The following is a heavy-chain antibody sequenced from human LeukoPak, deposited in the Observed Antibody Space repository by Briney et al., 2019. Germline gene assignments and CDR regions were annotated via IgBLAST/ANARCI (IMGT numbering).Heavy chain of an antibody. CDR1: GFTFSSYA. V-gene: IGHV3-23*01. CDR3: AKDQDYCDSSDYSV. J-gene: IGHJ4*02. CDR2: ISGSGGST. D-gene: IGHD3-22*01. Sequence: GGSLRLSCAASGFTFSSYAMSWVRQAPGKVLEWVSAISGSGGSTYYADSVKGRFTISRDNSKNTLYLQMNSLRAEDTAVYYCAKDQDYCDSSDYSVWGQGTLVTVSS.